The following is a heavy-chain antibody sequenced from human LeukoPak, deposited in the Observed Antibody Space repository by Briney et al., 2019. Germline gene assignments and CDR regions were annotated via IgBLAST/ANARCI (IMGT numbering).Heavy chain of an antibody. D-gene: IGHD4-17*01. CDR3: VRLYGDYDWFDP. J-gene: IGHJ5*02. CDR1: GYSFTRKW. CDR2: IYPGDSDI. Sequence: GESLKISCRGSGYSFTRKWIGWVRQMPGKGLEWMGIIYPGDSDIRYSPSFQGQVTISADKSISTAYLQWSSLKASDTAMYYCVRLYGDYDWFDPWGQGTLVTVSS. V-gene: IGHV5-51*01.